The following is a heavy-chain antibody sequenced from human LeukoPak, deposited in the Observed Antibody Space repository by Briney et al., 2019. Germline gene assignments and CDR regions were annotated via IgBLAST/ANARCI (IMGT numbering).Heavy chain of an antibody. Sequence: ASVKVSCKASGYTFTSYAMHWVRQAPGQRLEWMGWINPNSGGTNYAQKFQGRVTMTRDTSISTAYMELSRLRSDDTAVYYCARGITIFGVVYKGFDPWGQGTLVTVSS. J-gene: IGHJ5*02. CDR3: ARGITIFGVVYKGFDP. V-gene: IGHV1-2*02. D-gene: IGHD3-3*01. CDR1: GYTFTSYA. CDR2: INPNSGGT.